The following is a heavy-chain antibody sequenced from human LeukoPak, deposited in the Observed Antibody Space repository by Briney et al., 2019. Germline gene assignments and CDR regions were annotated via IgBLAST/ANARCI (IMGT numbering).Heavy chain of an antibody. J-gene: IGHJ4*02. CDR2: INHSGST. D-gene: IGHD5-24*01. CDR3: ARRDGYNRSFDY. V-gene: IGHV4-34*01. Sequence: SQTLSLTCAVYGGSFSGYYWSWIRQPPGKGLEWIGEINHSGSTNYNPSLKSRVTISVDTSKNQFSLKLSSVTAADTAVYYCARRDGYNRSFDYWGQGTLVTVSS. CDR1: GGSFSGYY.